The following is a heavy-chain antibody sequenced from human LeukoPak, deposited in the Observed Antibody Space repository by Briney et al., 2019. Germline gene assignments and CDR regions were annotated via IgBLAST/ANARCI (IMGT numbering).Heavy chain of an antibody. CDR3: ARYAGSSDYYYYYYMDV. Sequence: SETLSLTCTVSGGSISSGSYYWSWIRQPAGKGLEWIGRIYTSGSTNYNPSLKSRVTISVDTSKNQFPLKLSSVTAADTAVYYCARYAGSSDYYYYYYMDVWGKGTTVTVSS. D-gene: IGHD6-6*01. J-gene: IGHJ6*03. V-gene: IGHV4-61*02. CDR2: IYTSGST. CDR1: GGSISSGSYY.